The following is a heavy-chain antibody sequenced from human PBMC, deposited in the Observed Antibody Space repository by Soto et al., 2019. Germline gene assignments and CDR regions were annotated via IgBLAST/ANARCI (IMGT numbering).Heavy chain of an antibody. J-gene: IGHJ5*02. CDR1: GGTFSSYA. Sequence: QVQLVQSGAEVKKPGSSVKVSCKASGGTFSSYAISWVRQAPGQGLEWMGGIIPIFGTANYAQKFQGRVTITADESTSTAYMELSSLRSEDTAVYYCARSESIAAADTEGDWFDPWGQGTLVTVSS. CDR2: IIPIFGTA. CDR3: ARSESIAAADTEGDWFDP. V-gene: IGHV1-69*01. D-gene: IGHD6-13*01.